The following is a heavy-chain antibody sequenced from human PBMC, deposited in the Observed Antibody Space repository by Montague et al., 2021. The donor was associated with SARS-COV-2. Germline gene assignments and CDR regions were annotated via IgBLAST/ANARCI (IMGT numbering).Heavy chain of an antibody. CDR3: ARETMTADAFDI. J-gene: IGHJ3*02. D-gene: IGHD1-14*01. CDR1: GASVGSYD. V-gene: IGHV4-59*02. Sequence: SETLSLTCTVSGASVGSYDWGWIRQSPGKGLEWIGYIYSVGSTDYNPSLKSRATISRDTSKNQFSLKVRSVTAADTAVYYCARETMTADAFDIWGQGTMVTVSS. CDR2: IYSVGST.